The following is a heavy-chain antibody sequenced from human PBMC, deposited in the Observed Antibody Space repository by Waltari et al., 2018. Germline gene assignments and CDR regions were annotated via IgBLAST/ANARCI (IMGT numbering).Heavy chain of an antibody. V-gene: IGHV1-8*01. D-gene: IGHD3-16*01. CDR2: MNPLSENT. CDR1: GSTFTNDD. Sequence: QVQLVQSGAEVKEPGASVRVSCKSYGSTFTNDDINWVRQANGQGLEWMGWMNPLSENTGYAQKFQGRVTTAYMELSSLRFDDTAIYYCATARVERRRGSWFDPWGQGTLVTVSS. CDR3: ATARVERRRGSWFDP. J-gene: IGHJ5*02.